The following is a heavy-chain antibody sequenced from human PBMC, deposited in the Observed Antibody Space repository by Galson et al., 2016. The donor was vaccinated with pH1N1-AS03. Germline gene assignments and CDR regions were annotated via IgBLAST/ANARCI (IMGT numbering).Heavy chain of an antibody. J-gene: IGHJ3*02. CDR3: ARDSGYCRSTSCRGDAFDI. CDR2: IKQDGSEK. CDR1: GFTFSTLW. V-gene: IGHV3-7*03. Sequence: SLRLSCAASGFTFSTLWMTWVRQAPGKGLEWVANIKQDGSEKYYVDSVKGRFTISRDNAKNSLYLQMNSLRAEDTAVYYCARDSGYCRSTSCRGDAFDIWGQGTMVTVS. D-gene: IGHD2-2*01.